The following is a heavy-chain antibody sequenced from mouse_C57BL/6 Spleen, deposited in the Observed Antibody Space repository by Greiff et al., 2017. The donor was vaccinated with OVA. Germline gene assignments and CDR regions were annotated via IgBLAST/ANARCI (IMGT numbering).Heavy chain of an antibody. V-gene: IGHV1-80*01. CDR3: ARGGLPDPMDY. D-gene: IGHD2-10*01. CDR1: GYAFSSYW. J-gene: IGHJ4*01. CDR2: IYPGDGDT. Sequence: QVQLQQSGAELVKPGASVKISCKASGYAFSSYWMNWVKQRPGKGLEWIGQIYPGDGDTNYNGKFKGKATLTADKSSSTAYMQLSSLTSEDSAVYFCARGGLPDPMDYWGQGTSVTVSS.